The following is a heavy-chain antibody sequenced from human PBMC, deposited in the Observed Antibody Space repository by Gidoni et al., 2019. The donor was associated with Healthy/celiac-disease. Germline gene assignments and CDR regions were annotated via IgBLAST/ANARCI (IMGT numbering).Heavy chain of an antibody. Sequence: EVQLLESGGGLVQPGGSLRLSCAASGFTFSSYAMRWVRQAPGKGLEWVSAIRGSGGSTYYTDSVKGRFTISRDNSKNTLYLQMNSLRAEDTAVYYCAKAPEYSSSSYKWYFDYWGQGTLVTVSS. D-gene: IGHD6-6*01. CDR3: AKAPEYSSSSYKWYFDY. CDR1: GFTFSSYA. V-gene: IGHV3-23*01. CDR2: IRGSGGST. J-gene: IGHJ4*02.